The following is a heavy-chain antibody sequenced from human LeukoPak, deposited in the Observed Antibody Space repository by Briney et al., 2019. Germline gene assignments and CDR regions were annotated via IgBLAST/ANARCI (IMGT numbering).Heavy chain of an antibody. CDR2: INPNSGGT. Sequence: GASVKVSCKASGHTFTGYYMHWVRQAPGQGLEWMGWINPNSGGTNYAQKFQGRVTMTRDTSISTAYMELSRLRSDDTAVYYCARDYYGSGSFIPFDYWGQGTLVTVSS. CDR3: ARDYYGSGSFIPFDY. J-gene: IGHJ4*02. D-gene: IGHD3-10*01. CDR1: GHTFTGYY. V-gene: IGHV1-2*02.